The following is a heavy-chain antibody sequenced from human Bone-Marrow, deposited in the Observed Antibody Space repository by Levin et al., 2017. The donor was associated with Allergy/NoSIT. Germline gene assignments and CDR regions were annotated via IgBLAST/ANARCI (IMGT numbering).Heavy chain of an antibody. CDR1: GFTFSSYW. Sequence: PGGSLRLSCAASGFTFSSYWMSWVRQAPGKGLEWVANIKQDGSEKYYVDSVKGRFTISRDNAKNSLYLQMNSLRAEDTAVYYCARDSGSRPVMVYGMDVWGQGTTVTVSS. J-gene: IGHJ6*02. D-gene: IGHD3-10*01. CDR2: IKQDGSEK. V-gene: IGHV3-7*01. CDR3: ARDSGSRPVMVYGMDV.